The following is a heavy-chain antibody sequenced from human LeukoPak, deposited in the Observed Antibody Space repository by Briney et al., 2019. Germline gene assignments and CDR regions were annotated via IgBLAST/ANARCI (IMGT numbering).Heavy chain of an antibody. CDR2: IYHGGTT. D-gene: IGHD3-10*01. J-gene: IGHJ4*02. Sequence: PSETLSLTCSVPGGPLSTYTWSWVRQSPRKRLEWIGYIYHGGTTNYSPSLKSRAAISAHTARNQFSLRLRSVTAADTAIYYCARDTSVGSGMQYWGQGTLVSVSS. CDR1: GGPLSTYT. V-gene: IGHV4-59*01. CDR3: ARDTSVGSGMQY.